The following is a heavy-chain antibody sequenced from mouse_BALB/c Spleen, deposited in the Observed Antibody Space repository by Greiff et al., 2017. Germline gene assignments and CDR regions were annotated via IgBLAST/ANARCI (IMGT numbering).Heavy chain of an antibody. D-gene: IGHD1-2*01. CDR2: ISSGGST. Sequence: EVHLVESGGGLVKPGGSLKLSCAASGFTFSSYAMSWVRQTPEKRLEWVASISSGGSTYYPDSVKGRFTISRDNARNILYLQMSSLRSEDTAMYYCARAIHYYGSYYFDYWGQGTTLTVSS. CDR3: ARAIHYYGSYYFDY. CDR1: GFTFSSYA. J-gene: IGHJ2*01. V-gene: IGHV5-6-5*01.